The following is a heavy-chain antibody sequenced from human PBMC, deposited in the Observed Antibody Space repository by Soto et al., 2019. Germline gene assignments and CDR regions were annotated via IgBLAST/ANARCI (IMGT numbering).Heavy chain of an antibody. J-gene: IGHJ3*02. CDR2: IYYSGST. V-gene: IGHV4-30-4*01. D-gene: IGHD4-17*01. CDR1: GGSISSGDYY. CDR3: VGLDYGQPAFDI. Sequence: SETLSLTCTVSGGSISSGDYYWSWIRQPPGKGLEWIGYIYYSGSTYYNPSLKSRVTISVDTSKNQFSLKLSSVTAADTAVYYCVGLDYGQPAFDIWGQGTMVTVSS.